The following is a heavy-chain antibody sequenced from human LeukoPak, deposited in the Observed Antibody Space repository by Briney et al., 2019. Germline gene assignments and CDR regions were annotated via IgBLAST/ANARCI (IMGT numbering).Heavy chain of an antibody. CDR1: GYTFSSYW. J-gene: IGHJ4*02. CDR2: IYPGDSDT. CDR3: ARQNDFRLDY. V-gene: IGHV5-51*01. Sequence: GESLRISCKGSGYTFSSYWTGWVRQMPGKGLEWMGIIYPGDSDTRYSPSLQGQVTISVDTSIGTAYLQWSSLKASDTAIYYCARQNDFRLDYWGQGTLVTVSS. D-gene: IGHD3-3*01.